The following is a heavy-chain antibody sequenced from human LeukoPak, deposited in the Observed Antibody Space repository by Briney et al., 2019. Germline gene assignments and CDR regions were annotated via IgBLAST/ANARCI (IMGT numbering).Heavy chain of an antibody. Sequence: GGSLRLSCAASGFTLSSYSMNWVRQAPGKGLEWVSSISSSSSYIYYADSVKGRFTISRDNAKNSLYLQMNSLRAEDTAVYYCARDLNPLRVFDYWGQGTLVTVSS. J-gene: IGHJ4*02. CDR1: GFTLSSYS. CDR2: ISSSSSYI. V-gene: IGHV3-21*01. CDR3: ARDLNPLRVFDY.